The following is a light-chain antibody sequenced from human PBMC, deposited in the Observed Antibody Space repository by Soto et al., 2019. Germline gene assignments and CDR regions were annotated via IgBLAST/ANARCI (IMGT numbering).Light chain of an antibody. J-gene: IGLJ1*01. Sequence: QSALTQPRSVSGSPGQSVTISCTGNSSDVGSYNYVSWYQQPPGKAPKLMIYDVSKRPSGVPDRFSGSKSDNTASLTISGLQAEDEADYYCCSYAGSYTYVFGTGTKLTVL. CDR2: DVS. CDR3: CSYAGSYTYV. V-gene: IGLV2-11*01. CDR1: SSDVGSYNY.